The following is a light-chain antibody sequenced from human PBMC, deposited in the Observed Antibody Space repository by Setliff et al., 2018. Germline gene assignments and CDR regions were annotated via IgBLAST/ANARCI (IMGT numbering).Light chain of an antibody. CDR2: DVS. J-gene: IGLJ2*01. Sequence: LTQPASVSGSPGQSITISCTGTSSDVGGYNYVSWYQQHPGKAPKLMIYDVSKRPSGVSNRFSGSKSGNTASLTISGLQAEDEADYYCSSYTSSSTVVFGGGTKVTVL. CDR3: SSYTSSSTVV. CDR1: SSDVGGYNY. V-gene: IGLV2-14*01.